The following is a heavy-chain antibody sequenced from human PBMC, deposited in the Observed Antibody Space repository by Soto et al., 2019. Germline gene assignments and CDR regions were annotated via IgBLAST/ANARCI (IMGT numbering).Heavy chain of an antibody. D-gene: IGHD7-27*01. CDR1: GFTFITYD. Sequence: EVQLLESGGGSVQPGGSPRLSCAASGFTFITYDMTWVRQAPGKGLEWVSVSRGSDGSTYYADSVKGRFTISRDNSKNTVYLQMNSLRADDTAIYYCVKGNWGDYWAQGTLVTVSS. V-gene: IGHV3-23*01. J-gene: IGHJ4*02. CDR3: VKGNWGDY. CDR2: SRGSDGST.